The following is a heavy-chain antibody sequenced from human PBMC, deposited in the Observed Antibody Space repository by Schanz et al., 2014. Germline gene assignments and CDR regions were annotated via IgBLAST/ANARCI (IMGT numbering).Heavy chain of an antibody. CDR3: ARAPTAYCSDTSCLGTPFDY. V-gene: IGHV1-46*03. CDR1: GGTFSSYA. D-gene: IGHD2-2*01. CDR2: INPSGGGT. J-gene: IGHJ4*02. Sequence: QVQLVQSGAEVKKPGSPVKVSCKFSGGTFSSYAISWVRQAPGQGLEWMGIINPSGGGTSYALRFQDRVTVTRDTSRSTVYMELSSLRSEDTAVYYCARAPTAYCSDTSCLGTPFDYWGQGTLVTVSS.